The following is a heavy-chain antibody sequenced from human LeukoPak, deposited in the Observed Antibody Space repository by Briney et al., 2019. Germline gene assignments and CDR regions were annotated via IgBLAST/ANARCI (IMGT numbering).Heavy chain of an antibody. J-gene: IGHJ4*02. CDR3: ARVVAANRADHFDY. V-gene: IGHV4-61*02. CDR1: GGSISSGSYY. D-gene: IGHD2-15*01. Sequence: KASQTLSLTCTVSGGSISSGSYYWSWIRQPAGKGLEWIGRIYTSGSTNYNPSLKSRVTISVDTSKNQFSLKLSSVTAADTAVYYCARVVAANRADHFDYWGQGTLVTVSS. CDR2: IYTSGST.